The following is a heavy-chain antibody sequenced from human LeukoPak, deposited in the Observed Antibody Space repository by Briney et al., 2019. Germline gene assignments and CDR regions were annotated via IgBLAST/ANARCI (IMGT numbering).Heavy chain of an antibody. J-gene: IGHJ4*02. CDR2: IRSSSSYI. Sequence: GGALRLSCAASGFTFSSYWLSWVRQSPGKGLEWVSSIRSSSSYIYYAGSVKGRFTISRDNAKNSLYLQMNSLRAEDTAVYYCAREAVAGSSFDYWGQGTLVTVSS. V-gene: IGHV3-21*01. CDR3: AREAVAGSSFDY. D-gene: IGHD6-19*01. CDR1: GFTFSSYW.